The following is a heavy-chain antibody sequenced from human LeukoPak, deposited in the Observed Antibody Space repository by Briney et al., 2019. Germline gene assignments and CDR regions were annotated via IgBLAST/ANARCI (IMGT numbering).Heavy chain of an antibody. CDR1: GYSFTSYW. CDR3: ARTSSEYCGGDCYFDY. Sequence: GESLKISSKGSGYSFTSYWIGWVRQVPGKGLEWMGIIYPGDSDTRYSPSFQGQVTISADKSISTAYLQWSSLKASDTAMYYCARTSSEYCGGDCYFDYWGQGTLVTVSS. J-gene: IGHJ4*02. V-gene: IGHV5-51*01. D-gene: IGHD2-21*01. CDR2: IYPGDSDT.